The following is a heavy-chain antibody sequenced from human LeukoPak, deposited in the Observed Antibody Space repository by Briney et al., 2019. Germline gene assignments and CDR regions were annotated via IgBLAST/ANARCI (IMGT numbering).Heavy chain of an antibody. V-gene: IGHV4-34*01. J-gene: IGHJ4*02. Sequence: PSETLSLTCAVYGGSFSGYYWSWIRQPPGKGLEWIGEINHSGSTNYNPSLKSRVTISVDRSKNQFSLKLSSVTAADTAVYYCARGLSNFVDYWGQGTLVTVSS. CDR1: GGSFSGYY. D-gene: IGHD4-11*01. CDR2: INHSGST. CDR3: ARGLSNFVDY.